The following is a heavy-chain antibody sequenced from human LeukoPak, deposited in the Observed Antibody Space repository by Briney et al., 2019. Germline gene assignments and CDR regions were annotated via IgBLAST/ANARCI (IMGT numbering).Heavy chain of an antibody. J-gene: IGHJ6*03. D-gene: IGHD3-3*01. CDR3: ARFDFLPYYYYMDV. V-gene: IGHV1-18*01. Sequence: GASVKVSCKASGGTFSSYAISWVRQAPGQGLEWMGWISAYNGNTNYAQKLQGRVTMTTDTSTSTAYMELRSLRSDDTAVYYCARFDFLPYYYYMDVWGKGTTVTVSS. CDR2: ISAYNGNT. CDR1: GGTFSSYA.